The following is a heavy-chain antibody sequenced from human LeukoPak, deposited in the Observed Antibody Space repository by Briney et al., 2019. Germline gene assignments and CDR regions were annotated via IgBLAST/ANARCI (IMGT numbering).Heavy chain of an antibody. Sequence: GGSLRLSCAASGFTFSSYSMNWVRQAPAKGLEWVSSISSSSSYIYYADSVKGRFTISRDNAKNSLYLQMNSLRAEDTAVYYCARAPFPYGGYDYWGQGTLVTVSS. J-gene: IGHJ4*02. D-gene: IGHD5-12*01. CDR3: ARAPFPYGGYDY. CDR1: GFTFSSYS. CDR2: ISSSSSYI. V-gene: IGHV3-21*01.